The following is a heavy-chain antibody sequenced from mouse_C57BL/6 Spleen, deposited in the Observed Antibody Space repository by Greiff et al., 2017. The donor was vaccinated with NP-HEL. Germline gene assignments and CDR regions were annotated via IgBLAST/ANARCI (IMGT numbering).Heavy chain of an antibody. D-gene: IGHD1-1*01. J-gene: IGHJ1*03. V-gene: IGHV1-81*01. CDR3: ASPPGYYGSSYEGYFDV. CDR2: IYPRSGNT. Sequence: VQLQESGAELARPGASVKLSCKASGYTFTSYGISWVKQRTGQGLEWIGEIYPRSGNTYYNEKFKGKATLTADKSSSTAYMGLRSLTSEDSAVYFCASPPGYYGSSYEGYFDVWGTGTTVTVSS. CDR1: GYTFTSYG.